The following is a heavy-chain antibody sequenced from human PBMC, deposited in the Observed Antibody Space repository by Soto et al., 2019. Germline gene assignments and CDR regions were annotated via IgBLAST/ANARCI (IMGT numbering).Heavy chain of an antibody. J-gene: IGHJ6*02. CDR2: ISGSGGST. V-gene: IGHV3-23*01. CDR3: AKDTIASAGNYSYYYGMDV. Sequence: GGSLRLSCAASGFTFSSYAMSWVRQAPGKGLEWVSAISGSGGSTYYADSVKGRFAISRDNSKNTLYLQMNSLRAEDTAVYYCAKDTIASAGNYSYYYGMDVWGQGPTVTVS. D-gene: IGHD6-13*01. CDR1: GFTFSSYA.